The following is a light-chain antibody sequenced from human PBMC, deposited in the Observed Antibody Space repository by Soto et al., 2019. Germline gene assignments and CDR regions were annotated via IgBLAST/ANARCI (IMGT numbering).Light chain of an antibody. V-gene: IGKV1-6*01. CDR1: QGIRND. CDR3: QHDYDYRT. CDR2: AAS. J-gene: IGKJ1*01. Sequence: AIQMTQSPSSLSASVGDRVTITCRASQGIRNDLGWYQQKPGKAPKLLIYAASSVHSGVPSRFSGSGSGTDFTLTISSLQPEDFATYYCQHDYDYRTFGQGTKVDIK.